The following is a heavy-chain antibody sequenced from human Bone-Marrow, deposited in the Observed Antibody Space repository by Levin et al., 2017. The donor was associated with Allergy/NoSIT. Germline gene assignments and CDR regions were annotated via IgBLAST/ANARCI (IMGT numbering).Heavy chain of an antibody. J-gene: IGHJ4*02. V-gene: IGHV4-31*03. Sequence: SETLSLTCTVSGGSISSGGYYWSWIRQHPGKGLEWIGYIYYSGSTYYNPSLKSRVTISVDTSKNQFSLKLSSVTAADTAVYYCARVNYYDSSYFDYWGQGTLVTVSS. CDR2: IYYSGST. CDR1: GGSISSGGYY. D-gene: IGHD3-22*01. CDR3: ARVNYYDSSYFDY.